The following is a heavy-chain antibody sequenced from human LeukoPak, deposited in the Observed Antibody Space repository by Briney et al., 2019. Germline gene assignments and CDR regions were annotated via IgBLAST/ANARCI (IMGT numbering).Heavy chain of an antibody. Sequence: EASVKVSCKASGYTFTSYGISWVRQAPGQGLEWMGWISAYNGNTNYAQKLQGRVTMTTDTSTSTAYMELRSLRSDDTAVYYCARVNRGDGYRWENAFDIWGQGTMVTVSS. V-gene: IGHV1-18*01. CDR2: ISAYNGNT. D-gene: IGHD5-24*01. CDR3: ARVNRGDGYRWENAFDI. J-gene: IGHJ3*02. CDR1: GYTFTSYG.